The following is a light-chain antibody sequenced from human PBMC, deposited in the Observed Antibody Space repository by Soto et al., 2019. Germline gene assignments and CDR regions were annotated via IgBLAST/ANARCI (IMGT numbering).Light chain of an antibody. Sequence: EIVLTQSPGTLSLPPGERATLSCRASQSVSSSYLAWYQQKPGQAPRLLIYGASSRATGIPDRFSGSGSGTDFTLTISRLEPEDFAMYYCQQYGSSPFTFGGETKVDIK. J-gene: IGKJ4*01. CDR1: QSVSSSY. V-gene: IGKV3-20*01. CDR2: GAS. CDR3: QQYGSSPFT.